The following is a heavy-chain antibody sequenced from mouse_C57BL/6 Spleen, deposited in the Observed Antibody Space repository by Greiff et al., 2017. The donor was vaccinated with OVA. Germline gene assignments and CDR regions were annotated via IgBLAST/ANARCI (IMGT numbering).Heavy chain of an antibody. CDR2: INYDGSST. Sequence: DVKLVESEGGLVQPGSSMKLSCTASGFTFSDYYMAWVRQVPEKGLEWVANINYDGSSTYYLDSLKSRFIISRDNAKNILYLQMSSLKSEDTATYYCARRDYSHYLDYWGQGTTLTVSS. CDR1: GFTFSDYY. D-gene: IGHD1-1*01. V-gene: IGHV5-16*01. J-gene: IGHJ2*01. CDR3: ARRDYSHYLDY.